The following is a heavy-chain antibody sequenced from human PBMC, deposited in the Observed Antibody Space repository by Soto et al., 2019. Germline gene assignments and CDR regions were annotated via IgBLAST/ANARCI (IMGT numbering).Heavy chain of an antibody. J-gene: IGHJ3*02. D-gene: IGHD3-22*01. V-gene: IGHV3-30-3*01. CDR1: GFTFNSYA. CDR2: ISHDGTNK. CDR3: AREDSSGYHQRLFDI. Sequence: PGGSLRLSCAASGFTFNSYAMHWVRQAPGKGLEWVAAISHDGTNKYYAESVKGRFTISRDNSKNTLFLQMNSLRPEDTAVYYCAREDSSGYHQRLFDIXGQGTMVTVS.